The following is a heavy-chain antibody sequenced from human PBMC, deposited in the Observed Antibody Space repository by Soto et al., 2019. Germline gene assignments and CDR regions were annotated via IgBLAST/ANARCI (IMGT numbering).Heavy chain of an antibody. J-gene: IGHJ4*01. CDR3: ARDAAVGEVFVRFDC. CDR1: GFTVSTNY. D-gene: IGHD3-16*01. CDR2: IYSGDDST. Sequence: GGSLRLSCAASGFTVSTNYMSWVRQAPGKGLEWVSLIYSGDDSTYYADSVKGRFTISRDNSKNTLYLQMNSLRAEDTAVYYCARDAAVGEVFVRFDCGGQGTLVTVSS. V-gene: IGHV3-53*01.